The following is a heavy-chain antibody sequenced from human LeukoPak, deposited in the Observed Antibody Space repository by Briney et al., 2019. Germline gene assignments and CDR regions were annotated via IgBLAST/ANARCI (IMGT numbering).Heavy chain of an antibody. Sequence: GGSLRLSCAASGFSFGTYVMSWVRRAPGKGLAWVSVIYSGGSTYYADSVKGRFTISRDNSKNTLYLQMNSLRAEDTAVYYCAREPGDYGFDYWGQGTLVTVSS. V-gene: IGHV3-66*01. J-gene: IGHJ4*02. CDR2: IYSGGST. CDR1: GFSFGTYV. D-gene: IGHD4-17*01. CDR3: AREPGDYGFDY.